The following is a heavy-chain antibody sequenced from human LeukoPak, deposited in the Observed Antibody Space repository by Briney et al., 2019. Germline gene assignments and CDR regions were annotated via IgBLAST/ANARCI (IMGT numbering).Heavy chain of an antibody. CDR1: GYTFTGYY. Sequence: ASVKVSCKASGYTFTGYYMHWVRQAPGQGLEWMGWINPNSGGTNYAQKFQGRVTMTRDTSISTAYMELSRLRSDDTAVYYCARGSPAAGRPFDYWGQGTLVTVSS. V-gene: IGHV1-2*02. J-gene: IGHJ4*02. D-gene: IGHD6-25*01. CDR3: ARGSPAAGRPFDY. CDR2: INPNSGGT.